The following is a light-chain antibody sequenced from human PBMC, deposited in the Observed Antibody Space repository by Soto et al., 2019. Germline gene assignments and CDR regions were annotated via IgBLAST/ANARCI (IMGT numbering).Light chain of an antibody. J-gene: IGKJ1*01. Sequence: PMSLSPSTLSASVGDRVTITCRASQSIDRRLAWYQQKPGKAPKLLIYDAASLESGGPSSFSGSGAGTDVTLTISSLQPEDFATDYCRQSYSSPRTFGQGTKVDIK. CDR3: RQSYSSPRT. CDR1: QSIDRR. CDR2: DAA. V-gene: IGKV1-5*01.